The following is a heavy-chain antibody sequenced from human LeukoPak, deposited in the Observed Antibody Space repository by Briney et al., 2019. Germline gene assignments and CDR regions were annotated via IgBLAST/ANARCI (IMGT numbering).Heavy chain of an antibody. CDR2: IYHSGSP. CDR1: GYSISSASY. V-gene: IGHV4-38-2*01. J-gene: IGHJ4*02. Sequence: SETLSLTCAVSGYSISSASYWGWIRQPPGKGLEWIGNIYHSGSPYYNPSLKGRVTISVDTSKNQFSLELSSVTAADTAVYYCARPISSQGYFGVVIDWGQGTLVTVSS. D-gene: IGHD3-3*01. CDR3: ARPISSQGYFGVVID.